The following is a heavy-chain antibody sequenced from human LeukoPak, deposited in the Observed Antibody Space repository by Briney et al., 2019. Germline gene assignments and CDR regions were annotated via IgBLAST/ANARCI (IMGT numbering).Heavy chain of an antibody. Sequence: PGGSLRLSCAASGLTFSSYWMHRVRQAPGKGLVWVSRINSDGSSTSYADSVKGRFTISRDNAKNTLYLQMNSLRAEDTAVYYCARVFTDYYDSSGYYGYWGQGTLVTVSS. J-gene: IGHJ4*02. V-gene: IGHV3-74*01. CDR1: GLTFSSYW. CDR3: ARVFTDYYDSSGYYGY. D-gene: IGHD3-22*01. CDR2: INSDGSST.